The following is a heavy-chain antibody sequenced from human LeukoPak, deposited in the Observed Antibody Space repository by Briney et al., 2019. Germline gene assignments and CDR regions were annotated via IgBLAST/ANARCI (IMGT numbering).Heavy chain of an antibody. D-gene: IGHD2-2*01. J-gene: IGHJ1*01. Sequence: ASVKVSCKVSGYTLTELTMHWVRQAPGKGLEWMGGFDPEDGETIYAQKFQGRVTMTEDTSTDTAYMELSSLRSEDTAVYYCATNHYCSSTSCYQKYFQHWGQGTLVTVSS. V-gene: IGHV1-24*01. CDR1: GYTLTELT. CDR2: FDPEDGET. CDR3: ATNHYCSSTSCYQKYFQH.